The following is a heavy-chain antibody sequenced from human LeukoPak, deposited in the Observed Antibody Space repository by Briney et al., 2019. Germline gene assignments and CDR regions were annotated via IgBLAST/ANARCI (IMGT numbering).Heavy chain of an antibody. J-gene: IGHJ3*02. CDR3: ARGGSYPNDPFDI. CDR1: GFTVNSNY. V-gene: IGHV3-53*01. Sequence: GGSLRLSCAASGFTVNSNYMIWVRQAPGKGLEWVSVIYSGGSTHYADSVEGRITISRDNSKNTMFLQMNSLRAEDTAVYYRARGGSYPNDPFDIWGQGTMVTV. D-gene: IGHD1-26*01. CDR2: IYSGGST.